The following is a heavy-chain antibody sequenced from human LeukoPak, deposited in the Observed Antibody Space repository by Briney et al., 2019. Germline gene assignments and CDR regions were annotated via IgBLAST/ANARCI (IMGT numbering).Heavy chain of an antibody. D-gene: IGHD5-18*01. CDR2: MNPNSGNT. Sequence: VASVKVSCKASGYTFTSYGISWVRQAPGQGLEWMGWMNPNSGNTGYAQKFQGRVTMTRNTSISTAYMELSSLRSEDTAVYYCARDNGGTAMAYYYYYMDVWGKGTTVTISS. J-gene: IGHJ6*03. CDR1: GYTFTSYG. V-gene: IGHV1-8*02. CDR3: ARDNGGTAMAYYYYYMDV.